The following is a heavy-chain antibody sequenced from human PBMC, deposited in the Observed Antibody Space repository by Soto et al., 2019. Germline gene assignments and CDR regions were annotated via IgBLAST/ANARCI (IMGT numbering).Heavy chain of an antibody. V-gene: IGHV4-61*01. Sequence: SETLSLTCTVSGGSVSSGSYYWSWIRQPPGKGLEWIGYIYYSGSTNYNPSLKSRVTISVDTSKNQFSLKLSSVTAADTAVYYCARGIVVAATSVWFDPWGQGTLVTVSS. CDR2: IYYSGST. CDR3: ARGIVVAATSVWFDP. J-gene: IGHJ5*02. D-gene: IGHD2-15*01. CDR1: GGSVSSGSYY.